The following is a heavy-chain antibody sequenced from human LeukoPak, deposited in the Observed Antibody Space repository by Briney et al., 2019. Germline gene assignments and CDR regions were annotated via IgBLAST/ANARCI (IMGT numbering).Heavy chain of an antibody. Sequence: PSQTLSLTCAVSGGSISSGGYSWSWIRQPPGKGLEWIGEINHSGSANYNPSLKSRVTISLDTSKNQFSLKLSSVTAADTAVYYCARGQGTVTTHWGQGTLVTVSS. V-gene: IGHV4-30-2*01. CDR1: GGSISSGGYS. CDR3: ARGQGTVTTH. CDR2: INHSGSA. J-gene: IGHJ4*02. D-gene: IGHD4-17*01.